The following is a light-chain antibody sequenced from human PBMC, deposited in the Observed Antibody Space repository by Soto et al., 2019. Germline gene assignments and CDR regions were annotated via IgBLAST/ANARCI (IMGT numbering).Light chain of an antibody. CDR1: QAISNS. CDR3: QKYDSAPFT. CDR2: AAS. V-gene: IGKV1-27*01. Sequence: DIQMTQSPSSLSASVGDRVTITCRASQAISNSLAWYQQKPGKVPKVLIYAASTLQSGVPSRFSGSGSGTDFPLTITSLQPEDVATYFSQKYDSAPFTFGPGTKLDIK. J-gene: IGKJ3*01.